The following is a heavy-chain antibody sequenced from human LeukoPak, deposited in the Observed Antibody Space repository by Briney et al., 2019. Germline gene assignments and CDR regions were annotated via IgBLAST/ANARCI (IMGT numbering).Heavy chain of an antibody. J-gene: IGHJ4*02. V-gene: IGHV3-66*01. Sequence: GGSLRLSCAASGFTVSSNYMNWVRQAPGKGLEWVSVIYSGGTTYYADSVKGRFTISRDNSKNTLYLQMNNLRAEDTAVYYCVREARGYHYTYFDYWGQGSLVTVSS. CDR2: IYSGGTT. D-gene: IGHD5-18*01. CDR3: VREARGYHYTYFDY. CDR1: GFTVSSNY.